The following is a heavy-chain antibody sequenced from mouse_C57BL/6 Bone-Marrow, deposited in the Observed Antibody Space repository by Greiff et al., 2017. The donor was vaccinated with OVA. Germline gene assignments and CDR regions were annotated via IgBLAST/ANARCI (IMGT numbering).Heavy chain of an antibody. CDR3: ARGRRRTLDY. Sequence: QVQLQQPGAELVRPGTSVKLSCKASGYTFTSYWMHWVKQRPGQGLEWIGVIDPSDSYTNYNQKFKGKATLTVDTSSSTAYMQLSSLTSEDSAVYYCARGRRRTLDYWGQGTTLTVSS. D-gene: IGHD3-2*02. CDR2: IDPSDSYT. CDR1: GYTFTSYW. J-gene: IGHJ2*01. V-gene: IGHV1-59*01.